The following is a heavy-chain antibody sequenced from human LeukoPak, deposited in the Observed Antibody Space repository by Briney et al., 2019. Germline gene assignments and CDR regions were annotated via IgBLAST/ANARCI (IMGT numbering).Heavy chain of an antibody. CDR1: GGSISSGGYY. V-gene: IGHV4-31*03. J-gene: IGHJ3*02. CDR3: ASDRHNYYDSSGYLSSGQGAFDI. Sequence: PSETLSLTCTVSGGSISSGGYYWSWIRQHPGKGLEWIGYIYYSGSTYYNPSLKSRVTISVDTSKNQFSLKLSSVTAADTAVYYCASDRHNYYDSSGYLSSGQGAFDIWGQGTMVTVSS. CDR2: IYYSGST. D-gene: IGHD3-22*01.